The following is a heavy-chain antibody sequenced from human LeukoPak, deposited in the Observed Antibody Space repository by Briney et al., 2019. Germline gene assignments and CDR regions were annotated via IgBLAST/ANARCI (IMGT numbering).Heavy chain of an antibody. J-gene: IGHJ4*02. CDR1: GFTFSSYG. V-gene: IGHV3-33*01. CDR3: ARENRIRPYFDY. Sequence: PGGSLRLSCAASGFTFSSYGMHWVRQAPGKGLEWVAVIWYDGSNKYYADSVKGRFTISRDNSKNTLYLQMNSLRAEDTAVYYCARENRIRPYFDYWGQGTLVTVSS. CDR2: IWYDGSNK. D-gene: IGHD1/OR15-1a*01.